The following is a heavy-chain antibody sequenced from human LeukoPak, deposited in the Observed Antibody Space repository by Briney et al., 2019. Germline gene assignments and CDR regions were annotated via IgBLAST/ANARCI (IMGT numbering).Heavy chain of an antibody. V-gene: IGHV3-11*04. CDR1: GFTFSDYY. J-gene: IGHJ4*02. CDR3: ARSVYHLYYFDY. D-gene: IGHD2-2*01. CDR2: IASRGSIL. Sequence: SGGSVRLSCAASGFTFSDYYMSWIRQAPGKGLEWVSYIASRGSILYGADSVKGRFTLSDVNAKNSLYLQMSSLRAEDTAVYYCARSVYHLYYFDYWGQGTLVTVSS.